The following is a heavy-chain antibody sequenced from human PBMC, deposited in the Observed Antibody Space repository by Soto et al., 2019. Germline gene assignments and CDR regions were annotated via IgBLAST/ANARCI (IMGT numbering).Heavy chain of an antibody. CDR3: AREFPATVVTGDTYWFGP. V-gene: IGHV3-66*01. Sequence: GGSLRLSCAASGITVNLNYLSWVRQAPGKGLEWVSVIYTSGTTYDADSVKGRFTISRDSFKNMLYLQMNSLRVEDTAVYYCAREFPATVVTGDTYWFGPWGQGTLVTVSS. D-gene: IGHD4-4*01. CDR1: GITVNLNY. J-gene: IGHJ5*02. CDR2: IYTSGTT.